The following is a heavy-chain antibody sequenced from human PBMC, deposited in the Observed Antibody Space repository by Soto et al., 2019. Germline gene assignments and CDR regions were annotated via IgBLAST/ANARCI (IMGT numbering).Heavy chain of an antibody. J-gene: IGHJ4*02. CDR3: AREFPYYEGTDSYFHX. CDR2: TYYRSKWYN. Sequence: SQTLSLTCAISGDSGSGNSAAWNWIRQSPSIGLEWLGSTYYRSKWYNDYAVSVKSRRTVTPDKSKNQLSLHLNSVTPEDTAVYHCAREFPYYEGTDSYFHXWGQGALVTVSX. CDR1: GDSGSGNSAA. D-gene: IGHD3-16*01. V-gene: IGHV6-1*01.